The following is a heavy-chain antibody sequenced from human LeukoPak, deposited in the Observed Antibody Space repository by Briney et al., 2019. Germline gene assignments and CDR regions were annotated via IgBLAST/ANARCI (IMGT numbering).Heavy chain of an antibody. CDR3: AREDYGDYLPVY. CDR1: GGSISSGDYY. CDR2: IYHSGST. D-gene: IGHD4-17*01. J-gene: IGHJ4*02. V-gene: IGHV4-30-4*01. Sequence: KPSETLSLTCTVSGGSISSGDYYWSWIRQPPGKGLEWIGYIYHSGSTYYNPSFKSRVTISVDTSKNQFSLKLSSVTAADTAVYYCAREDYGDYLPVYWGQGTLVTVSS.